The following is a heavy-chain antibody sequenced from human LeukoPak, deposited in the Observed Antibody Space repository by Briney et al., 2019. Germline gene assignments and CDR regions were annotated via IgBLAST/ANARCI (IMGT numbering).Heavy chain of an antibody. Sequence: GGSLRLSCAASGFTLSIYAISWVRQAPGKGLEWVSAIIGRGGSTYYADSVQGRFTISRDNSKNTLYLQMNSLRAEDTAVYYCAKFACSGGSCYGGFDYWGQGTLVTVSS. V-gene: IGHV3-23*01. CDR1: GFTLSIYA. D-gene: IGHD2-15*01. CDR2: IIGRGGST. CDR3: AKFACSGGSCYGGFDY. J-gene: IGHJ4*02.